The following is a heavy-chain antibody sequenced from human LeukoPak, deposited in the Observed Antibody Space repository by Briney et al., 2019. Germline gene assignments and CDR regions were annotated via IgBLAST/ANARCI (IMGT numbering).Heavy chain of an antibody. D-gene: IGHD7-27*01. V-gene: IGHV1-69*13. CDR2: IIPIFGTA. CDR3: ARETGDRWFDP. Sequence: SVKVSCKASGYTFTSYYMHWVRQAPGQGLEWMGGIIPIFGTANYAQKFQGRVTITADESTSTAYMELSSLRSEDTAVYYCARETGDRWFDPWGQGTLVTVSS. J-gene: IGHJ5*02. CDR1: GYTFTSYY.